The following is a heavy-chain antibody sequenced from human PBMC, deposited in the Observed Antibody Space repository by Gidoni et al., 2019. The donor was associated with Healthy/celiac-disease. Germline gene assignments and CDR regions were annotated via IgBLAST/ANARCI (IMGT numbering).Heavy chain of an antibody. J-gene: IGHJ4*02. CDR2: IWYDGSNK. Sequence: QVQLVESGGGVVQPGRSLRLSCAASGFTFSSYGMHWVRQAPGKGLEWVAVIWYDGSNKYYADSVKGRFTISRDNSKNTLYLQMNSLRAEDTAVYYCARDQRRHGDYDGYFDYWGQGTLVTVSS. CDR1: GFTFSSYG. V-gene: IGHV3-33*01. D-gene: IGHD4-17*01. CDR3: ARDQRRHGDYDGYFDY.